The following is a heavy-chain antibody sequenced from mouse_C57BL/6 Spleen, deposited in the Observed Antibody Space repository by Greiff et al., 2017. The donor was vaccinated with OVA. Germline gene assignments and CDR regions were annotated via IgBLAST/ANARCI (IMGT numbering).Heavy chain of an antibody. CDR2: IWGVGST. J-gene: IGHJ4*01. D-gene: IGHD4-1*01. Sequence: VQLQESGPGLVAPSQSLSITCTVSGFSLTSYGVDWVRQSPGKGLEWLGVIWGVGSTNYNSALKSRLSISKDNSKSQVFLKMNSLQTDDTAMYYCASGTGTRAMDYWGQGTSVTVSS. V-gene: IGHV2-6*01. CDR1: GFSLTSYG. CDR3: ASGTGTRAMDY.